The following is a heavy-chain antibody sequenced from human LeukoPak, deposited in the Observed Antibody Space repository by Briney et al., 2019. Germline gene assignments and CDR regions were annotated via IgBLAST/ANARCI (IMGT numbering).Heavy chain of an antibody. D-gene: IGHD6-6*01. V-gene: IGHV4-4*02. CDR3: ARDVGARLPGY. CDR2: IYHSGNT. Sequence: SETLSLTCAVSGGSISSNNWWSWVRQPPGKGLEWIGEIYHSGNTNYNPSLKSRVTISVDKSKNQFSLKLSSVTAADTAVYYCARDVGARLPGYWGQGTLVTVSS. CDR1: GGSISSNNW. J-gene: IGHJ4*02.